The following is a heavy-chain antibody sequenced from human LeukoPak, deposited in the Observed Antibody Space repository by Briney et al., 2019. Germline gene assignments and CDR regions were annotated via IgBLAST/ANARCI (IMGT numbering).Heavy chain of an antibody. J-gene: IGHJ4*02. Sequence: PGASVKVSCKASGYTFTSYGISWVRRAPGQGLEWMGWISAYNGNTNYAQKLRGRVTMTTDTSTSTAYMELRSLRSDDTAVYYCAKDRSSSSWVHYWGQGTLVTVSS. D-gene: IGHD6-13*01. CDR2: ISAYNGNT. V-gene: IGHV1-18*01. CDR3: AKDRSSSSWVHY. CDR1: GYTFTSYG.